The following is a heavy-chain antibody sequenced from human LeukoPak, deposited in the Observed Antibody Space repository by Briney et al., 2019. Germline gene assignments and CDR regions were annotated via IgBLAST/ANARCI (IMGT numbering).Heavy chain of an antibody. V-gene: IGHV4-4*07. CDR3: ARATTGSFYYFDY. J-gene: IGHJ4*02. Sequence: SETLSLTCSVSGGSISGNYWSWIRQPAGKGLEWIGRISKSGSTNYNPSLKSRVTMSVDTAKNQFSLKLSSVTAADTAVYYCARATTGSFYYFDYWGQGTLVTVSS. CDR1: GGSISGNY. D-gene: IGHD2-8*02. CDR2: ISKSGST.